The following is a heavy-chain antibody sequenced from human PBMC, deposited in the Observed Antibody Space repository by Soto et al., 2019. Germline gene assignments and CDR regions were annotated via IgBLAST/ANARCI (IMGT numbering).Heavy chain of an antibody. CDR2: IRRKAHSFAT. D-gene: IGHD4-17*01. CDR3: TRHLGGDYGIHHDY. Sequence: EVQLVESGGGLVQPGGSLKLSCAASGFNFSASTMHWVRQASGKGLEWVGRIRRKAHSFATEYAASVKGRFTIFRDDSKNTAYLQMNSLKTEDTAMYYCTRHLGGDYGIHHDYWGQGTLVTVSS. V-gene: IGHV3-73*02. J-gene: IGHJ4*02. CDR1: GFNFSAST.